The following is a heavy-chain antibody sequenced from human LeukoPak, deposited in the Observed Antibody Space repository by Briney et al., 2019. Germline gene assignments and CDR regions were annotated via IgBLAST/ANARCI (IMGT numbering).Heavy chain of an antibody. V-gene: IGHV4-39*01. CDR3: AATTVTTGSYAIDI. J-gene: IGHJ3*02. CDR2: ISYSGST. D-gene: IGHD4-17*01. CDR1: GGSISSRSNY. Sequence: PSETLSLTCTVPGGSISSRSNYWGWIRQPPGKGLEWIGSISYSGSTYYNPSLKSRITMSVDTSKNLFSLRLNSVTAADTAVYYCAATTVTTGSYAIDIWGQGTMVTVSS.